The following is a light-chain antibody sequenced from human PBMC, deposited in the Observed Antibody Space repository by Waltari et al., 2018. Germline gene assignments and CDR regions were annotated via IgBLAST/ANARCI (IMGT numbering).Light chain of an antibody. V-gene: IGKV4-1*01. Sequence: DIVLTQSPDSLAASLGERATINCKSSQSILYPPNNKNHLGWYQQKPGQPPKLLIYWASTRDSGVPDRFSGSGSGTDFTLTISSLQAEDVAVYYCQQYYDIPRTFGQGTKVEVK. CDR3: QQYYDIPRT. CDR1: QSILYPPNNKNH. J-gene: IGKJ1*01. CDR2: WAS.